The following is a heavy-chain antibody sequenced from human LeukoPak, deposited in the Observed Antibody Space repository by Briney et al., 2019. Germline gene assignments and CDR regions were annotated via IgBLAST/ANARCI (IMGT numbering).Heavy chain of an antibody. CDR1: GFTFSSYN. V-gene: IGHV3-21*01. D-gene: IGHD3-10*01. CDR3: ARDTHFYGSGSPAFDI. CDR2: ISSSSSYI. Sequence: GILRLSCAASGFTFSSYNMNWVRQAPGKGLEWVSSISSSSSYIYYADSVKGRFTISRDNAKNSLYLQMNSLRAEDTAVYYCARDTHFYGSGSPAFDIWGQGTMVTVSS. J-gene: IGHJ3*02.